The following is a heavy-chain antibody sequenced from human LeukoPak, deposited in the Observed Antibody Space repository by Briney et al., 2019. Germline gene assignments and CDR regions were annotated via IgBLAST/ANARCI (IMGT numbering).Heavy chain of an antibody. V-gene: IGHV3-23*01. CDR3: AQDDSGGFQLDY. Sequence: GGSLRLSCAASGFTFSSYSMSWVRQAPGKGLEGVSAISSSGGSTDYTDSVKGRFTISIDNSENTLYLQMNSLRAEDTAGYYCAQDDSGGFQLDYWGPGALVTVSS. D-gene: IGHD1-26*01. CDR2: ISSSGGST. J-gene: IGHJ4*02. CDR1: GFTFSSYS.